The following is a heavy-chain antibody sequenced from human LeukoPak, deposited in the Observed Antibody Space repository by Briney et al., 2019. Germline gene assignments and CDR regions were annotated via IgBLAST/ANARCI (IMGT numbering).Heavy chain of an antibody. Sequence: ASVKVSCKASGYTFTGYYMHWVRQAPGQGLEWMGWINPNSGGTNYAQKFQGRVTMTRDTSISTAYMELSRLRSDDTAVYYCARSFSILGYYDDAFDIWGQGTMVTVSS. D-gene: IGHD3-22*01. V-gene: IGHV1-2*02. CDR3: ARSFSILGYYDDAFDI. CDR2: INPNSGGT. CDR1: GYTFTGYY. J-gene: IGHJ3*02.